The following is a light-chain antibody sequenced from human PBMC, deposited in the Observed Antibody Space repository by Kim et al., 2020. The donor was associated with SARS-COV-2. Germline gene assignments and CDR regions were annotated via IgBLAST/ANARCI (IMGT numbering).Light chain of an antibody. CDR1: QSVFYSSNNENY. CDR2: WAS. J-gene: IGKJ2*01. CDR3: QQYFSTPYP. Sequence: RATINCKSSQSVFYSSNNENYLAWYQQKPGQPPKLLIYWASTRESGVPDRFSGSGSGTDFTLTISSLQAEDVAVYYCQQYFSTPYPFGQGTKLEI. V-gene: IGKV4-1*01.